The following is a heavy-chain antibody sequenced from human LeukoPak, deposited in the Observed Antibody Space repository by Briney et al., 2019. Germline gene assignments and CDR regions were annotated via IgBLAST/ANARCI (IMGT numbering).Heavy chain of an antibody. CDR1: GYTFTGYY. D-gene: IGHD4-17*01. Sequence: SVKVSCKASGYTFTGYYMHWGRQAPAQGLEGMGWINPNSGGTNYAQQFQGRVTMTRDTSISAAYMELSSLRSEDTAVYYCAAKVGTVIGTDDYWGQGTLVTVSS. CDR3: AAKVGTVIGTDDY. J-gene: IGHJ4*02. V-gene: IGHV1-2*02. CDR2: INPNSGGT.